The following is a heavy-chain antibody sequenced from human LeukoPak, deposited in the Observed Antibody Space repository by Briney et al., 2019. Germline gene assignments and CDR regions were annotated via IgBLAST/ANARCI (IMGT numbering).Heavy chain of an antibody. Sequence: GGSLRLSCAAWGFTLSCYWMSCVRQAPGKVLEWVANIKQDGSEKYYVDSVKGRFTISRDNAKNSLYLQMNSLRAEDTAVYYCASLRGYSGYDFRYWGQGTLVTVSS. CDR2: IKQDGSEK. D-gene: IGHD5-12*01. J-gene: IGHJ4*02. V-gene: IGHV3-7*01. CDR1: GFTLSCYW. CDR3: ASLRGYSGYDFRY.